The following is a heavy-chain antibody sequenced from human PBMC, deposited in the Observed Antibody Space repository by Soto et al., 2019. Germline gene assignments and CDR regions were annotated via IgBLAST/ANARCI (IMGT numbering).Heavy chain of an antibody. Sequence: QVQLVESGGGVVQPGRSLRLSCAASGFTFSSYGMHWVRQAPGKGLEWVAVISYDGSNKYYADSVKGRFTISRDNSKNTLYLQMNSLRAEDTAVYYCAKVGHYGGNSEDYRGQGTLVTVSS. CDR2: ISYDGSNK. J-gene: IGHJ4*02. CDR1: GFTFSSYG. D-gene: IGHD4-17*01. CDR3: AKVGHYGGNSEDY. V-gene: IGHV3-30*18.